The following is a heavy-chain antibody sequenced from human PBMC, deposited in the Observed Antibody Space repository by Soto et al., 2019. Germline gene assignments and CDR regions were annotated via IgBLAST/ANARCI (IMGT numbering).Heavy chain of an antibody. CDR3: ARDDGSGSYRFSYYYYYGMDV. V-gene: IGHV1-46*01. Sequence: ASVKVSCKASGYTFTSYYMHWVRPAPGQGLEWMGIINPSGGSTSYAQKFQGRVTMTRDTSTSTVYMELSSLRSEDTAVYYCARDDGSGSYRFSYYYYYGMDVWGQGTTVTVSS. CDR1: GYTFTSYY. CDR2: INPSGGST. J-gene: IGHJ6*02. D-gene: IGHD3-10*01.